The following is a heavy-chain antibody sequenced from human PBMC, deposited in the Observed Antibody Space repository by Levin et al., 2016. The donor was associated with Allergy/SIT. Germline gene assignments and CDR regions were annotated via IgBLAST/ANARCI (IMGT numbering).Heavy chain of an antibody. D-gene: IGHD3-10*01. J-gene: IGHJ5*02. Sequence: WIRQPPGKGLEWIGYIYYSGSTNYNPSLKSRVTISVDTSKNQFSLKLSSVTAADTAVYYCARGSPISRFGEFVKNNWFDPWGQGTLVTVSS. CDR3: ARGSPISRFGEFVKNNWFDP. V-gene: IGHV4-59*01. CDR2: IYYSGST.